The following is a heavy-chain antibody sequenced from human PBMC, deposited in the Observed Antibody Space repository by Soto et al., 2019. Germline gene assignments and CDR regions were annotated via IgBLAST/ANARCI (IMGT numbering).Heavy chain of an antibody. D-gene: IGHD5-18*01. CDR3: AREYTYGSNFFDC. CDR1: GGSISSAAYY. CDR2: IPHSGST. V-gene: IGHV4-31*03. Sequence: QVQLQESGPGLVKPSQTLSLTCTVSGGSISSAAYYWSWIRQHPGKGLEWIGYIPHSGSTYYTPSLKSRVIISADTSKNQFSVNVTSVTAADTAVYYCAREYTYGSNFFDCWGQGALVTVSS. J-gene: IGHJ4*02.